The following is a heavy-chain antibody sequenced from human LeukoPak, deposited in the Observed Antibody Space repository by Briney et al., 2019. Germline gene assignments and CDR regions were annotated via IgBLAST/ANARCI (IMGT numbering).Heavy chain of an antibody. J-gene: IGHJ6*02. Sequence: QSGGSLRLSCAASEFTFSSYAMQWVRQAPGKRLEWVSGISASGGSTYYADSVKGRFTISRDNSKNTLYLQMNSLRAEDTAIYYCAKYVSAKGPPYGLDVWGQGTTVTVSS. CDR2: ISASGGST. CDR3: AKYVSAKGPPYGLDV. D-gene: IGHD2/OR15-2a*01. V-gene: IGHV3-23*01. CDR1: EFTFSSYA.